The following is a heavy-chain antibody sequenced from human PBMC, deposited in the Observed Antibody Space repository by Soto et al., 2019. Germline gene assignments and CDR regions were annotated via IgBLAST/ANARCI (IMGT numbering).Heavy chain of an antibody. J-gene: IGHJ4*02. CDR3: ATDISSSSWYQFDY. D-gene: IGHD6-13*01. V-gene: IGHV3-9*01. CDR1: GFTFDDYA. CDR2: ISWNSGSI. Sequence: EVQLVESGGGLVQPGRSLRLSCAASGFTFDDYAMHWVRQAPGKGLEWVSGISWNSGSIGYADSVKGRFTISRDNAKNSLYLQMNSLRAEDTALYYCATDISSSSWYQFDYWGQGTLVTVSS.